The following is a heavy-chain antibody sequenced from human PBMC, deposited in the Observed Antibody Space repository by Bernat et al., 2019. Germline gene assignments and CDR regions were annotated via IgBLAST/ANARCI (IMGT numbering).Heavy chain of an antibody. CDR3: ARHAPSDCSGGSCYAFDY. D-gene: IGHD2-15*01. CDR2: IYPGDSDT. V-gene: IGHV5-51*01. CDR1: GYSFTSYW. J-gene: IGHJ4*02. Sequence: EVQLVQSGAEVKKPGESLKISCKGSGYSFTSYWIGWVRQMPGKGLEWMGIIYPGDSDTRYSPSFQGQVTISVDKSISTAYLQWSSLKASDTAMYYCARHAPSDCSGGSCYAFDYWGQGTLVTVSS.